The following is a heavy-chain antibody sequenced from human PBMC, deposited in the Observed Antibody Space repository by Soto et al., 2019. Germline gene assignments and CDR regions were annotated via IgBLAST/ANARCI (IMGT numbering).Heavy chain of an antibody. CDR3: AKDKSSSWYPQGYYYGMDV. CDR1: GFTFSSYA. Sequence: PGGSLRLSCAASGFTFSSYAMSWVRQAPGKGLEWVSAISGSGGSTYYADSVKGRFTISRDNSKNTLYLQMNSLRAEDTAVYYCAKDKSSSWYPQGYYYGMDVWGQGTTVTVSS. J-gene: IGHJ6*02. CDR2: ISGSGGST. D-gene: IGHD6-13*01. V-gene: IGHV3-23*01.